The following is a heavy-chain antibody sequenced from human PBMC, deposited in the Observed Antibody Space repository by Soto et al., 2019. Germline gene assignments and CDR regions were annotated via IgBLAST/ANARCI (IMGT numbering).Heavy chain of an antibody. CDR1: GFTFSSYA. CDR3: ANSRGYSEGFDY. Sequence: PGGSLRLSCAASGFTFSSYAMSWVRQAPGTGLEWVSAISGSGGSTYYADSVKGRFTISRDKSKNTLYLQMNSLGAEDTAVYYCANSRGYSEGFDYWGQGTLVTVSS. J-gene: IGHJ4*02. CDR2: ISGSGGST. V-gene: IGHV3-23*01. D-gene: IGHD5-18*01.